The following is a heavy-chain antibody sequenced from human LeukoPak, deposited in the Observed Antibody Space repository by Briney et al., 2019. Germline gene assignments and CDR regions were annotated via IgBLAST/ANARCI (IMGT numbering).Heavy chain of an antibody. V-gene: IGHV3-53*01. D-gene: IGHD3-22*01. CDR2: IYSGGTT. CDR3: ARRAGGYYYDHFDY. J-gene: IGHJ4*02. Sequence: GGSLRLSCAVSGFTVSGNYMSWVRQAPGKGLEWVSLIYSGGTTYYADSVKGRFNISRDNSKNTLYLQMNSLRAEDTAVYYCARRAGGYYYDHFDYWGQGTLVTVSS. CDR1: GFTVSGNY.